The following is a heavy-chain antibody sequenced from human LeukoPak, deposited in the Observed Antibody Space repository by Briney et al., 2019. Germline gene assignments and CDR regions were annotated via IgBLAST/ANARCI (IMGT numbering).Heavy chain of an antibody. Sequence: GGSLRLSCAASGFSFSTADMHWARQAPGKGLEWVAFLRSGGNDKYYAGSVKGRFTISRDNSKNTLFLQMNSLRAEDTAVYYCAKDLFGSGSYECWGQGTLVTVSS. D-gene: IGHD3-10*01. CDR2: LRSGGNDK. J-gene: IGHJ4*02. CDR3: AKDLFGSGSYEC. CDR1: GFSFSTAD. V-gene: IGHV3-30*02.